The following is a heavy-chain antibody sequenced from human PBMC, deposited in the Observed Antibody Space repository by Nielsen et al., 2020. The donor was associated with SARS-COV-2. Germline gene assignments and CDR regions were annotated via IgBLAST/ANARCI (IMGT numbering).Heavy chain of an antibody. J-gene: IGHJ4*02. CDR1: GFNFRSYA. D-gene: IGHD6-13*01. V-gene: IGHV3-30*04. CDR2: ISFDGLYK. Sequence: GESLKISCAASGFNFRSYAIHWVRQAPGKGLEWVTVISFDGLYKQYKDSEKGRFSISRDNSENTVSLQMDSLRSEDTAVYYCAREDRTNWYGVDYWGQGTLVTVSS. CDR3: AREDRTNWYGVDY.